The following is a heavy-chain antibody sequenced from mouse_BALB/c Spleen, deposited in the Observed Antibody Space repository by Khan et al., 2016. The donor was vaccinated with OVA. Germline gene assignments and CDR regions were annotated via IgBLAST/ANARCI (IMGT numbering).Heavy chain of an antibody. J-gene: IGHJ2*01. V-gene: IGHV1-7*01. D-gene: IGHD1-1*01. CDR1: GYTFSSYW. CDR3: ARGRIDY. Sequence: QMQLEESGAEQAKPGASVKLSCKTSGYTFSSYWMHWVKQRPGQGLEWIGYINPTSGYTEYNEKFKDKATLSADKSSSTPYMQLTSLKSEVSEVYYFARGRIDYWGQGTTLTVSS. CDR2: INPTSGYT.